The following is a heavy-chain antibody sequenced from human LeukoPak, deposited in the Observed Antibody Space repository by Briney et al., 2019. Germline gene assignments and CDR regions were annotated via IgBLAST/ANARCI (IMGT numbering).Heavy chain of an antibody. Sequence: SETLSLTCTVSGGSISSYYWSWIRQPAGKGLEWIGRIYTSGSTNYNPSLKSRVTISVDKSKNHFSLKLSSVTAADTAVYYCARFQEGYYYYYMDVWGKGTTVTVSS. CDR3: ARFQEGYYYYYMDV. CDR2: IYTSGST. CDR1: GGSISSYY. J-gene: IGHJ6*03. V-gene: IGHV4-4*07.